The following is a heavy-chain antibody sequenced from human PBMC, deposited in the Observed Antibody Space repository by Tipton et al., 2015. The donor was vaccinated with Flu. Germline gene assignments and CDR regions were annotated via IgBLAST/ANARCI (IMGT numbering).Heavy chain of an antibody. CDR3: VRHPYCTNALCPPGYWYFDL. V-gene: IGHV5-51*01. J-gene: IGHJ2*01. CDR1: GYSFTNYW. Sequence: VQLVQSGAEVKKPGESLKISCKASGYSFTNYWVGWVRQMPGKGLEWMGIIYPGDPDPRYSPSFEGQVTISADKSISTASLQWSSLKASDTAVYYCVRHPYCTNALCPPGYWYFDLWGRGTLVTVSS. CDR2: IYPGDPDP. D-gene: IGHD2-8*01.